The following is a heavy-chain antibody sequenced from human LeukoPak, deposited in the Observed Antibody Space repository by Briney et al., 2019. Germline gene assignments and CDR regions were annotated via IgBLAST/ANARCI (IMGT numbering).Heavy chain of an antibody. CDR3: AREGYYGSGSPPSLYFDY. J-gene: IGHJ4*02. V-gene: IGHV3-23*01. CDR1: GFAFSNCG. Sequence: PGGSLRLSCAASGFAFSNCGMGWVRQAPGRGLEWVSSIGGSGAKTYYADSVKGRFTISRDNSRSTLYLQMNSLRPEDTAIYYCAREGYYGSGSPPSLYFDYWGQGTLVTVSS. CDR2: IGGSGAKT. D-gene: IGHD3-10*01.